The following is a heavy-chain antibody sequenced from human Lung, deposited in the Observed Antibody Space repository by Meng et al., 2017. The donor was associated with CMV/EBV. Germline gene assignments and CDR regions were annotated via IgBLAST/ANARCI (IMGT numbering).Heavy chain of an antibody. CDR2: ISAYNGNT. V-gene: IGHV1-18*01. CDR1: GYTFTSYG. J-gene: IGHJ4*02. CDR3: ARGIVIAVAGTGVDY. D-gene: IGHD6-19*01. Sequence: ASXXVSXKASGYTFTSYGISWVRQAPGQGLEGMGWISAYNGNTNYAQKLQGRVTMTTDTSTSTAYMELRSLRSDDTAVYYCARGIVIAVAGTGVDYWGQGTLVTVSS.